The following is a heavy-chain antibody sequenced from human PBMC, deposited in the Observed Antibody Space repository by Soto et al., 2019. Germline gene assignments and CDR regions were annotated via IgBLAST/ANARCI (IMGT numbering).Heavy chain of an antibody. CDR3: ARRYCSSTSCFNYFDY. V-gene: IGHV4-61*08. D-gene: IGHD2-2*01. CDR2: IYYSGST. Sequence: SETLSLTCTVSGGSISSGGYYWSWIRQPPGKGLEWIGYIYYSGSTNYNPSLKSRVTISVDTSKNQFSLKLSSVTAADTAVYYCARRYCSSTSCFNYFDYWGQGTLVTVSS. CDR1: GGSISSGGYY. J-gene: IGHJ4*02.